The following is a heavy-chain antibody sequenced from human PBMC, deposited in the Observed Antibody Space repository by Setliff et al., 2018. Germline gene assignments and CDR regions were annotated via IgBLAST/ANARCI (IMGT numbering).Heavy chain of an antibody. D-gene: IGHD1-26*01. CDR2: LHTSGSI. Sequence: SETLSLTCTVSGGSISSGTYYWSWIRQPAGKGLEWIGRLHTSGSINYNPSLKSRVTISVDTSKNQFSLRLRSVTAADTAVYFCARDNTMVGATDYWGLGTLVTVSS. J-gene: IGHJ4*02. CDR1: GGSISSGTYY. CDR3: ARDNTMVGATDY. V-gene: IGHV4-61*02.